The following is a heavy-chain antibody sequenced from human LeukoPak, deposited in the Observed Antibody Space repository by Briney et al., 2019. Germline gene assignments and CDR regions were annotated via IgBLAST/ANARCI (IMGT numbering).Heavy chain of an antibody. CDR1: GGSISSYY. CDR3: ARSTGGDFDY. J-gene: IGHJ4*02. V-gene: IGHV4-59*01. CDR2: IYYSGST. Sequence: PSETLSLTCTVSGGSISSYYWSWIRQPPGKGLVWIGYIYYSGSTNYNPSLKSRVTISVDTSKNQFSLKLSSVTAAGTAAYYCARSTGGDFDYWGQGTLVTVSS. D-gene: IGHD1-14*01.